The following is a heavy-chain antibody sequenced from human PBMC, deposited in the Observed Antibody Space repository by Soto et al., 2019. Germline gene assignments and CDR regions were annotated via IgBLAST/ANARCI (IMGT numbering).Heavy chain of an antibody. CDR2: ISAYNGNT. CDR1: GYTFSGYG. J-gene: IGHJ4*02. Sequence: ASVKGSCKASGYTFSGYGISWVRQAPGQGLEWMGWISAYNGNTNYAQKLQGRVTMTTDTSTSTAYMELRSLRSDDTAVYYCASVSSEGRDFDYWGQGTLVTVSS. D-gene: IGHD3-10*01. V-gene: IGHV1-18*01. CDR3: ASVSSEGRDFDY.